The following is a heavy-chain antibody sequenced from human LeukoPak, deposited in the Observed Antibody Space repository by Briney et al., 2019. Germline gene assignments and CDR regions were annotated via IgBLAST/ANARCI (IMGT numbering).Heavy chain of an antibody. CDR2: IKQDGSEK. D-gene: IGHD4-11*01. CDR1: GFTFSSYW. CDR3: AREPDYSNYGWDDFDY. V-gene: IGHV3-7*01. Sequence: GGSLRLSCAASGFTFSSYWMSWVRQAPGKGLEWVANIKQDGSEKYYVDSVKGRFTISRDNAKNSLYPQMNSLRAGDTAVYYCAREPDYSNYGWDDFDYWGQGTLVTVSS. J-gene: IGHJ4*02.